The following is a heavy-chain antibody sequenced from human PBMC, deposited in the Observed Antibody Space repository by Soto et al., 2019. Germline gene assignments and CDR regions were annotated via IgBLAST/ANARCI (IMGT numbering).Heavy chain of an antibody. Sequence: SPRLCSTASGDRVNISWIGWVRQAPGKGPEWVANINQDGSEKYCADSVKGRFTISRDNAKNSLYLQMDSLRVQDTALYYCFNVAFGYWGRGTLVTVSS. CDR2: INQDGSEK. V-gene: IGHV3-7*01. CDR3: FNVAFGY. CDR1: GDRVNISW. J-gene: IGHJ4*02.